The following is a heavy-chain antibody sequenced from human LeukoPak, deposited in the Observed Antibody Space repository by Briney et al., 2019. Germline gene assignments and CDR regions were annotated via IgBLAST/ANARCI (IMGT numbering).Heavy chain of an antibody. CDR3: ATTNTFLVTPFEY. CDR1: GFTFSTYA. J-gene: IGHJ4*02. D-gene: IGHD3-9*01. CDR2: ISHDGSNN. V-gene: IGHV3-30*04. Sequence: GGSLRLSCAASGFTFSTYAMHWVRQAPGKGLEWVAVISHDGSNNYYADSVKGRFTISRDNSKNTLYLQMNSLRAADTAIYYCATTNTFLVTPFEYWGQGTLVTVSS.